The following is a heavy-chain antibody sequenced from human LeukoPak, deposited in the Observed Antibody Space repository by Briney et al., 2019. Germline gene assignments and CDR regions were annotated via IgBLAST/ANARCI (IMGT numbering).Heavy chain of an antibody. CDR3: ARSDSSGYYYIYYYYGMDV. V-gene: IGHV3-30*04. D-gene: IGHD3-22*01. CDR1: GFTFSSYA. J-gene: IGHJ6*02. CDR2: ISYDGSNK. Sequence: PGGSLRLSCAASGFTFSSYAMHWVRQAPGKGLEWVAVISYDGSNKYYADSVKGRFTISRDNSKNTLYLQMNSLRAEDTAVCYCARSDSSGYYYIYYYYGMDVWGQGTTVTVSS.